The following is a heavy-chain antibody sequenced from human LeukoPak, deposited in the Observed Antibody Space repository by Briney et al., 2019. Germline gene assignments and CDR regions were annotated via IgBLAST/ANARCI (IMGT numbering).Heavy chain of an antibody. Sequence: VGSLRLSCAASGFTFSSYGMHWVRQAPGKGLEWVAFIRYDGGNKYYADSVKGRFTISRDNSKNTLYLQMNSLRAEDTAVYYCAKDRVNCSSTSCYSVGGNFDYWGQGTRVTVSS. CDR1: GFTFSSYG. CDR2: IRYDGGNK. D-gene: IGHD2-2*01. J-gene: IGHJ4*02. CDR3: AKDRVNCSSTSCYSVGGNFDY. V-gene: IGHV3-30*02.